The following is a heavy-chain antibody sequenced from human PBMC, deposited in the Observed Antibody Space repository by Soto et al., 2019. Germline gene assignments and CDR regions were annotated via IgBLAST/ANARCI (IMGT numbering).Heavy chain of an antibody. CDR3: ARDHESDYDFWSGSFWFDP. Sequence: ASVKVSCKASGGTFSSYTISWVRQAPGQGLEWMGRIIPILGIANYAQKFQGRVTITADKSTGTAYMELSSLRSEDTAVYYCARDHESDYDFWSGSFWFDPWGQGTLVTGSS. CDR2: IIPILGIA. CDR1: GGTFSSYT. D-gene: IGHD3-3*01. V-gene: IGHV1-69*04. J-gene: IGHJ5*02.